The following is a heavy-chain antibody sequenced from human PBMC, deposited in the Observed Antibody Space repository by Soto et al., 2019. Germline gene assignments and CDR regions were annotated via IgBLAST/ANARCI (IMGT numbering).Heavy chain of an antibody. V-gene: IGHV3-23*01. CDR1: GFTFSTHA. CDR3: AKKGFEVAGSPYFDH. J-gene: IGHJ4*02. CDR2: ISGDSVTT. D-gene: IGHD6-19*01. Sequence: EVQLLESGGHLEQPGGSLRLSCVASGFTFSTHAMYWVRQAPGKGLEWVSIISGDSVTTYYADSVKGRFTISRDNSKNMLYLLMNNLRADDTAVYYCAKKGFEVAGSPYFDHWGQGTLVTVSS.